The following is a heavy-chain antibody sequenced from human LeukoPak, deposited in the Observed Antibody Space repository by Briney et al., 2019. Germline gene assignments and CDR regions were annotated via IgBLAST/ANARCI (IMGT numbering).Heavy chain of an antibody. D-gene: IGHD4-23*01. CDR3: ARASRTTVVTPHVTAFDI. Sequence: ASVKVSCKASGYTFTSYYMHWVRQAPGQGLEWMGIINPSGGSTSYAQKFQGRVTMTRDTSTSTVYMELSSLRSEDTAVYYCARASRTTVVTPHVTAFDIWGQGTMVTVSS. CDR2: INPSGGST. V-gene: IGHV1-46*01. J-gene: IGHJ3*02. CDR1: GYTFTSYY.